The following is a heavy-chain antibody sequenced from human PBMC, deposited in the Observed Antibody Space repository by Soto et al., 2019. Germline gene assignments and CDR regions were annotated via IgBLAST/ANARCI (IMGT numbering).Heavy chain of an antibody. J-gene: IGHJ4*02. D-gene: IGHD2-2*02. CDR2: IYSGGYT. Sequence: EVQLVETGGGLIQPGGSLRLSCAASGFTVSSSYMSWVRQAPGKGLEWVSVIYSGGYTYYADSVKGRFTISRDNAENTLYRQMNSLRAEDTALYYCARSDTDSPVYFDYWGQGTLVTVSS. CDR3: ARSDTDSPVYFDY. V-gene: IGHV3-53*02. CDR1: GFTVSSSY.